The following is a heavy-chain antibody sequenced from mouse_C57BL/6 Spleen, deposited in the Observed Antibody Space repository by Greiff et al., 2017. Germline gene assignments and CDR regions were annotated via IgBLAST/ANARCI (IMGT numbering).Heavy chain of an antibody. CDR3: ARHEELKAHYWYFDV. Sequence: QVHVKQSGAELVKPGASVKLSCKASGYTFTEYTIHWVKQRSGQGLEWIGWFYPGSGSIKYNEKFKDKATLTADKSSSTVYMELSRLTSEDSAVYFCARHEELKAHYWYFDVWGTGTTVTVSS. CDR2: FYPGSGSI. V-gene: IGHV1-62-2*01. D-gene: IGHD1-3*01. J-gene: IGHJ1*03. CDR1: GYTFTEYT.